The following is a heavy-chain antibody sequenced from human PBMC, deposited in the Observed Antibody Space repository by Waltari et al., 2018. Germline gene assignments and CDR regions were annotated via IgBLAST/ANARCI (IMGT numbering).Heavy chain of an antibody. V-gene: IGHV3-30*03. CDR3: ARDYCDRTYCHGMDV. D-gene: IGHD3-22*01. CDR2: ISYNERNI. Sequence: QVQLVESGVGVVQPGRSLRLSCAAAECTLRSYVMPWVRQAPGKGLEWVAVISYNERNIYYVDSVKGRFTISRDNSKKTLYLQMNSLRAEDTAVYYCARDYCDRTYCHGMDVWGRGTTVTVSS. J-gene: IGHJ6*02. CDR1: ECTLRSYV.